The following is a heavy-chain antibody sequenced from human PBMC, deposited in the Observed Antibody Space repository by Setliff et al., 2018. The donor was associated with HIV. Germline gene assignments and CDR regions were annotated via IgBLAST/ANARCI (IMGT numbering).Heavy chain of an antibody. D-gene: IGHD5-18*01. CDR2: IYYSGNT. Sequence: SETLSLTCAVYGGSFSGYYWTWIRQPPGKGLEWIGYIYYSGNTNYNPSLKSRVTISVDTSKKQFSLKVTSVTAADTAVYYCAREIQFSATTYYYYYMDDWGRGTTVTVSS. CDR3: AREIQFSATTYYYYYMDD. V-gene: IGHV4-59*12. J-gene: IGHJ6*03. CDR1: GGSFSGYY.